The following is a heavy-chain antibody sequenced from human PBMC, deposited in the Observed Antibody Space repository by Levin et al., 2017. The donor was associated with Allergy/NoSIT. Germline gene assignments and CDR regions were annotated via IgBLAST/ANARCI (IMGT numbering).Heavy chain of an antibody. J-gene: IGHJ4*02. V-gene: IGHV3-21*01. CDR1: GFTFSSYS. CDR3: ARVCIAAAGAFDY. Sequence: GGSLRLSCAASGFTFSSYSMNWVRQAPGKGLEWVSSISSSSSYIYYADSVKGRFTISRDNAKNSLYLQMNSLRAEDTAVYYCARVCIAAAGAFDYWGQGTLVTVSS. D-gene: IGHD6-13*01. CDR2: ISSSSSYI.